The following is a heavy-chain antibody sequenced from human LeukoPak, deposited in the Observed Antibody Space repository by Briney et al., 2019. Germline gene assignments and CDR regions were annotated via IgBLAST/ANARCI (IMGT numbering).Heavy chain of an antibody. V-gene: IGHV3-23*01. CDR1: GFTFSSYA. Sequence: GGSLRLSCAASGFTFSSYAMSWVRQAPGKGLEWVSAISGSGGSTYYADSVKGRFTISRDNSKNTLYLQMNSLRAEDTAVYYCAKVGVDSGYYLYYFDYWGQGTLVTVSS. J-gene: IGHJ4*02. CDR2: ISGSGGST. CDR3: AKVGVDSGYYLYYFDY. D-gene: IGHD3-22*01.